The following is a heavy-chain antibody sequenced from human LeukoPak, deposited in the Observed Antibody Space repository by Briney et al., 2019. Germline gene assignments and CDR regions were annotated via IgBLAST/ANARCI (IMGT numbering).Heavy chain of an antibody. V-gene: IGHV1-46*01. Sequence: ASVKVSCKASGYTFTSYAMNWVRQAPGQGLEWMGLTNPSGSDTVYAQKFQGRLTMTRDMSTGTDYMELSSLRFDDTAVYYCARDNSVGDTAWWFDPWGQGTLVTVSS. D-gene: IGHD1-26*01. CDR3: ARDNSVGDTAWWFDP. J-gene: IGHJ5*02. CDR2: TNPSGSDT. CDR1: GYTFTSYA.